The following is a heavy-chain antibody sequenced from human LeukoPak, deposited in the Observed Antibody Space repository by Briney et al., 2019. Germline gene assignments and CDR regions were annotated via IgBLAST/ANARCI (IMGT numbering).Heavy chain of an antibody. CDR2: IYDRGPA. CDR3: ARRTVTNGWFRIDY. J-gene: IGHJ4*02. Sequence: SETLSLTCTVSGGAIASGGYSWNWIRQSPGKGLEWIGCIYDRGPAYYNPSLKSRFTISVDTSMNEFSLKLSSVTAADTALYYCARRTVTNGWFRIDYWGQGSLVIVSS. D-gene: IGHD6-19*01. V-gene: IGHV4-30-2*06. CDR1: GGAIASGGYS.